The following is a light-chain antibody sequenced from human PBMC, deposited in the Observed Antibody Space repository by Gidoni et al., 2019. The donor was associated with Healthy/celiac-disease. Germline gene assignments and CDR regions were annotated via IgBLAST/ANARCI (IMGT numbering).Light chain of an antibody. J-gene: IGKJ3*01. CDR3: MQALHLFT. CDR1: QSLLHSNGYNY. V-gene: IGKV2-28*01. Sequence: DIVMTQSPLSLPVTPGEPASISCRSSQSLLHSNGYNYLDWYLQKPGQSPQLLIYLGSNRASGVPDRFSGSGSGTDFTLKISRVDAEDVGVYYCMQALHLFTFGPGTRVDIK. CDR2: LGS.